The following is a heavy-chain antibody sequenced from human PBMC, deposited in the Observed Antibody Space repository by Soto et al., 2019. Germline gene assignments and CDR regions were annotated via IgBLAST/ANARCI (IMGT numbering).Heavy chain of an antibody. D-gene: IGHD3-3*01. CDR1: GGSISNYF. V-gene: IGHV4-4*07. Sequence: SETLSLTCTVSGGSISNYFCNWIRQPAGKGLEWIGRIDNSGSTNCNPSLKSRITMSADTSRNQFSLKLNSVTAADTAAYYCARGGQDFWSGPFDYWGQGALVTVSS. CDR3: ARGGQDFWSGPFDY. J-gene: IGHJ4*02. CDR2: IDNSGST.